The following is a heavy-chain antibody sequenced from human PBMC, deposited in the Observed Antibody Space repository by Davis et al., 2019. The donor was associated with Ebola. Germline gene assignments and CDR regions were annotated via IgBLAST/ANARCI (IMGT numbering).Heavy chain of an antibody. CDR3: ARDSNWGLDY. V-gene: IGHV1-46*01. D-gene: IGHD7-27*01. CDR1: GYTFTRYY. J-gene: IGHJ4*02. CDR2: INPSGGST. Sequence: ASVTVSCKASGYTFTRYYMHWVRQAPGQGLEWMGIINPSGGSTSYAQKFQGRVTMNRDTSTSTAYMELSSLRSEDTAVYYCARDSNWGLDYWGQGTLVTVSS.